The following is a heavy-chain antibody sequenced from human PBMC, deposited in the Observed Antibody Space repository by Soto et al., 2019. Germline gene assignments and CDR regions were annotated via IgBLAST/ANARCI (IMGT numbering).Heavy chain of an antibody. V-gene: IGHV4-59*01. CDR3: ARATHLLGSRTFDI. Sequence: QVQLQESGPGLVKPSETLSLTCTVSGGSISRYYWSWIRQPPGKGLEWIGNIYYSGSTNYNPSLKSRVTISLDTSKNQFSLNLSSVTAADTAIYYCARATHLLGSRTFDIWGQGTMVTVSS. CDR2: IYYSGST. J-gene: IGHJ3*02. CDR1: GGSISRYY. D-gene: IGHD2-2*03.